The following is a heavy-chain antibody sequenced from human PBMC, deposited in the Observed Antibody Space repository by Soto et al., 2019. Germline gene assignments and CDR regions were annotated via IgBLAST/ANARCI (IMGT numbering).Heavy chain of an antibody. J-gene: IGHJ5*02. Sequence: QVQLQESGPGLVKPSQTLSLTCTVSGGSIRSGGYYWSWIRQHPGKGLEWIGYIDYSGSTYYNPSHTRRVTISVDTYKHPFSLKLSSVTVPDTAVYYCARDPSGIAAEGWFEPWGQGTLVTVSS. CDR3: ARDPSGIAAEGWFEP. CDR1: GGSIRSGGYY. CDR2: IDYSGST. D-gene: IGHD6-13*01. V-gene: IGHV4-31*03.